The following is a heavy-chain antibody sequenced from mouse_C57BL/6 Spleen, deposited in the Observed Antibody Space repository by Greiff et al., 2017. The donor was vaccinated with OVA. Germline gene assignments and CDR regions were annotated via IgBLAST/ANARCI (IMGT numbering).Heavy chain of an antibody. CDR1: GYTFTSYW. J-gene: IGHJ3*01. D-gene: IGHD2-4*01. Sequence: VQLQQPGAELVKPGASVKLSCKASGYTFTSYWMHWVKQRPGQGLEWIGMIHPNSGSTNYNEKFKSKATLTVDKSSSTAYMQLSSLTSEDAAVYYCARSYDYDGAYWGQGTLVTVSA. V-gene: IGHV1-64*01. CDR3: ARSYDYDGAY. CDR2: IHPNSGST.